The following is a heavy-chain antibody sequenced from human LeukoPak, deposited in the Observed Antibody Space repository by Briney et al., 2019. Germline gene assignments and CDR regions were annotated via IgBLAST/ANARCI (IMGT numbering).Heavy chain of an antibody. D-gene: IGHD3-10*01. Sequence: PGRSLRLSCAASGFTFSSYGMHWVRQAPGKGLEWVAVISYDGSNKYYADSVKGRFTISRDNSKNTVYLQMNSLRAEDTAVYYCAKEHYYGSGRRDDAFDIWGQGTMVTVSS. V-gene: IGHV3-30*18. J-gene: IGHJ3*02. CDR2: ISYDGSNK. CDR1: GFTFSSYG. CDR3: AKEHYYGSGRRDDAFDI.